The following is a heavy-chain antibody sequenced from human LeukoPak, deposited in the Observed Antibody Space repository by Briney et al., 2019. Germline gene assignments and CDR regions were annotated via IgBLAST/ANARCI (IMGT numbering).Heavy chain of an antibody. CDR2: ISWDGGST. D-gene: IGHD6-19*01. CDR3: AKDRGYSSGWYGVDY. Sequence: AGGSLRLSCAASGFTFDDYTMHWVRQAPGKGLEWVSLISWDGGSTYYADSVKGRFTISRDNSKNSLYLQMNSLRTEDTALYYCAKDRGYSSGWYGVDYWGQGALVTVSS. CDR1: GFTFDDYT. J-gene: IGHJ4*02. V-gene: IGHV3-43*01.